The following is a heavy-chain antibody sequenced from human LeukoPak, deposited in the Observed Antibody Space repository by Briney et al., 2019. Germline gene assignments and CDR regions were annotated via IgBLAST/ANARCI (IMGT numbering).Heavy chain of an antibody. CDR3: ARGRGRGYSYGYQDY. Sequence: PSETLSLTCAVYGGSFSGYYWSWIRQPPGKGLEWIGEINHSGSTNYNPSLKSQVTISVDTSKNQFSLKLSSVTAADTAVYYCARGRGRGYSYGYQDYWGQGTLVTVSS. CDR2: INHSGST. J-gene: IGHJ4*02. CDR1: GGSFSGYY. V-gene: IGHV4-34*01. D-gene: IGHD5-18*01.